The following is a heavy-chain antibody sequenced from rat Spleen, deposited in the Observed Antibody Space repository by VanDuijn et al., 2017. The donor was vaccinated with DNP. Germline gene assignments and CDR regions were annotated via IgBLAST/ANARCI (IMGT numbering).Heavy chain of an antibody. CDR2: ISYSGST. CDR3: ARWTRYFDY. Sequence: EVQLQESGSGLVKPSQSLSLTCSVTGYSITSNYWGWIRKFPGNKLEYIGHISYSGSTNYNPALKSRLSITRDTSKNHFFLHLNSVTTEDTATYSCARWTRYFDYWGQGVMVTVSS. J-gene: IGHJ2*01. D-gene: IGHD1-7*01. CDR1: GYSITSNY. V-gene: IGHV3-1*01.